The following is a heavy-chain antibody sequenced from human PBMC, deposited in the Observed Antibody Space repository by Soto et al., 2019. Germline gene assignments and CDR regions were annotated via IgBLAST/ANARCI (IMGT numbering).Heavy chain of an antibody. CDR2: IKQDGSEK. J-gene: IGHJ6*02. CDR1: GFTFSSYW. V-gene: IGHV3-7*01. CDR3: ARDRLLAAPYYYYGMDV. D-gene: IGHD6-6*01. Sequence: GESLKISCAASGFTFSSYWMSWVRQAPGKGLEWVANIKQDGSEKYYVDSVKGRFTISRDNAKNSLYLQMNSLRAEDTAVYYCARDRLLAAPYYYYGMDVWGQGTTVTVSS.